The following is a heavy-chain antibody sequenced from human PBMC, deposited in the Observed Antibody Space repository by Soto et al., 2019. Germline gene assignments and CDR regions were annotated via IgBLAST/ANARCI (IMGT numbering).Heavy chain of an antibody. V-gene: IGHV3-23*01. D-gene: IGHD3-3*01. Sequence: RLSCAASGFTFSSYAMSWVRQAPGKGLEWVSAISGSGGSTYYADSVKGRFTISRDNSKNTLYLQMNSLRAEDTAVYYCAKDRTFGVVNSWFDPWGQGTLVTVSS. J-gene: IGHJ5*02. CDR3: AKDRTFGVVNSWFDP. CDR2: ISGSGGST. CDR1: GFTFSSYA.